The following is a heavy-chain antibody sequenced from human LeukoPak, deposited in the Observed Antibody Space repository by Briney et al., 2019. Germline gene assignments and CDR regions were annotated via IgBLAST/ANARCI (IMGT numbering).Heavy chain of an antibody. Sequence: TLGGSLRLSCAASGFTFSDYYMSWIRQAPGKGLEWVSYISSSSSYTNYADSVKGRFTISRDNAKNSLYLQMNSLRAEDTAVYYCARDSPMYYYGSGSYSGEFVYWGQGTLVTASS. J-gene: IGHJ4*02. CDR3: ARDSPMYYYGSGSYSGEFVY. CDR1: GFTFSDYY. D-gene: IGHD3-10*01. CDR2: ISSSSSYT. V-gene: IGHV3-11*06.